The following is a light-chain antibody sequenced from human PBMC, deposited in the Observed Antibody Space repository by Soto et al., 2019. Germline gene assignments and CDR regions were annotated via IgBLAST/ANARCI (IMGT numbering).Light chain of an antibody. CDR2: GAS. J-gene: IGKJ1*01. CDR1: QSVSSN. Sequence: EIVMTQSPATLSVSPGERATLSCRASQSVSSNLAWYQQKPGQAPRLLIYGASTRATGIPARFSGSGSGTEFTLTISSLQSEDFAVYYCQQYNNWPSGTSGQGTKVEIK. V-gene: IGKV3-15*01. CDR3: QQYNNWPSGT.